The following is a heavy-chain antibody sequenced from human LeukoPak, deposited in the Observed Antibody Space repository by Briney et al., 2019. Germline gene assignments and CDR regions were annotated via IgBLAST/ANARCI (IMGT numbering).Heavy chain of an antibody. CDR2: ISGSGGST. CDR3: AKGYYGSGSYYKRLMYYFDY. J-gene: IGHJ4*02. CDR1: GFTFSSYA. D-gene: IGHD3-10*01. V-gene: IGHV3-23*01. Sequence: GGSLRLSCAASGFTFSSYAMSWVRQAPGKGLEWVSAISGSGGSTYYADSVKGRFTISRNNYKNTLYMQMNSLRAEDTAVYYCAKGYYGSGSYYKRLMYYFDYWGQGTLVTVSS.